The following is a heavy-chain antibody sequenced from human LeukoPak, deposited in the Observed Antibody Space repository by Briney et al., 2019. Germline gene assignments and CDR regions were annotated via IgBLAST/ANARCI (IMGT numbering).Heavy chain of an antibody. V-gene: IGHV3-64*01. D-gene: IGHD2-21*02. CDR3: VRDNPRCCGVVPANIDDL. Sequence: PGRSLRLSCAASGFTFSSYAMDWVRQAPGKGLEHVSGISSNGGDTYYANSVKGRFTISRDNSKNTLYLQMGSLRAEDMAVYYCVRDNPRCCGVVPANIDDLWGQGTLVTVSS. J-gene: IGHJ5*02. CDR2: ISSNGGDT. CDR1: GFTFSSYA.